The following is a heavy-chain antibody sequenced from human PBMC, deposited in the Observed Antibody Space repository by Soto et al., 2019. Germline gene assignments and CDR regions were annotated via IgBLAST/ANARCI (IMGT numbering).Heavy chain of an antibody. D-gene: IGHD6-6*01. V-gene: IGHV3-23*01. CDR3: AKRMGDSSSSDSRAVEY. CDR2: ISGSGGTT. Sequence: EVQLLESGGGLVEPGGSLRLSCAASGFTLRSYAMSWVRQAPGKGLEWVSVISGSGGTTYYADSVKGRFTISRDNSKNTLYLQMNSLRVEDTAVYYCAKRMGDSSSSDSRAVEYWGQGTLVTVSS. J-gene: IGHJ4*02. CDR1: GFTLRSYA.